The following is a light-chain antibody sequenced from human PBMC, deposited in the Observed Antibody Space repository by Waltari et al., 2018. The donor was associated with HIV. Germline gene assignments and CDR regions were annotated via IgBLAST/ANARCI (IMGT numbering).Light chain of an antibody. CDR1: SSNIGSHF. V-gene: IGLV1-47*01. Sequence: QSVLTQPPSTSATPGQRVTILCSGASSNIGSHFVSWYQHLPGAPPNLLIYESARRPSGVPDRFSGSESGTSASLAISGLRSEDEADYYCAAWDNYLNAWVFGGGTRVTVL. CDR2: ESA. CDR3: AAWDNYLNAWV. J-gene: IGLJ3*02.